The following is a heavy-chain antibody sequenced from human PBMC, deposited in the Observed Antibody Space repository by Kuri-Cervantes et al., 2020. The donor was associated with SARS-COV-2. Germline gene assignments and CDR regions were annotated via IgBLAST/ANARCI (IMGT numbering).Heavy chain of an antibody. J-gene: IGHJ4*02. Sequence: GGSLRLSCAASGFTFSSYAMHWVRQAPGKGLEWVAVISYDGSNKYYADSVKGRFTISRDNSKNTLYLRMNSLRAEDSAVYYCANSYYDTTTVPRLDYWGQGTLVTVSS. D-gene: IGHD3-22*01. CDR2: ISYDGSNK. CDR1: GFTFSSYA. CDR3: ANSYYDTTTVPRLDY. V-gene: IGHV3-30-3*01.